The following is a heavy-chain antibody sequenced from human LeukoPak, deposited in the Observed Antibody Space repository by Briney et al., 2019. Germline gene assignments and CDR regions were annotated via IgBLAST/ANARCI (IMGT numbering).Heavy chain of an antibody. CDR2: IYYSGST. Sequence: SETLSLTCTVSGGSISSYYWSWIRQPPGKGLEWIGYIYYSGSTYYNPSLKSRVTISVDTSKNQFSLKLSSVTAADTAVYYCARVEGYYDILTGFYYYYGMDVWGQGTTVTVSS. V-gene: IGHV4-59*08. CDR1: GGSISSYY. D-gene: IGHD3-9*01. CDR3: ARVEGYYDILTGFYYYYGMDV. J-gene: IGHJ6*02.